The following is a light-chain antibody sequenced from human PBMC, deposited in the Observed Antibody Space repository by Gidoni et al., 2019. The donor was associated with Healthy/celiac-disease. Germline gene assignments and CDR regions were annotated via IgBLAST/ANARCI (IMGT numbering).Light chain of an antibody. V-gene: IGKV3-20*01. CDR1: QSVSSSY. CDR2: DAS. J-gene: IGKJ5*01. CDR3: QQYGSSAIT. Sequence: DIVLTQSPGTLSLSPGERATLSCSASQSVSSSYLAWYQQKPGQAPRLLIYDASSRATGIPDRFSGSGSGTDFTLTISRLEPEDFAVYYCQQYGSSAITFGQGTRLEIK.